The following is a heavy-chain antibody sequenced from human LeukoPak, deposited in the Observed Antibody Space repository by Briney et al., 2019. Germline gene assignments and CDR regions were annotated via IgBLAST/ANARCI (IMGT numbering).Heavy chain of an antibody. J-gene: IGHJ4*02. CDR3: ARSIGAAGYVY. Sequence: ASVKVSYKASRYTFTRYYLLWVRQAPGQGLKGMGIINPSGGTTIYTQKFQGRVTMTRDTSTSTVYMELSSVRSEDTAVYYCARSIGAAGYVYWGQGTLVTVSS. CDR2: INPSGGTT. CDR1: RYTFTRYY. V-gene: IGHV1-46*01. D-gene: IGHD6-13*01.